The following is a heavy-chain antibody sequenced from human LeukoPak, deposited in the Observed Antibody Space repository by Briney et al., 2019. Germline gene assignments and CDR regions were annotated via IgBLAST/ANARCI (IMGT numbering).Heavy chain of an antibody. CDR3: AKFGYPRYCSSTSCYPDAFDI. CDR1: GFTFSSYS. CDR2: ISGSGGST. D-gene: IGHD2-2*01. Sequence: GGSLRLSCAASGFTFSSYSMNWVRQAPGKGLEWVSAISGSGGSTYYADSVKGRFTISRDNSKNTLYLQMNSLRAEDTAVYYCAKFGYPRYCSSTSCYPDAFDIWGQGTMVTVSS. J-gene: IGHJ3*02. V-gene: IGHV3-23*01.